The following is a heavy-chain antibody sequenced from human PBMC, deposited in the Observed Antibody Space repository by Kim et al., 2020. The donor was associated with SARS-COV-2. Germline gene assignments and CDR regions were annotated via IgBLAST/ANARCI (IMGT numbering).Heavy chain of an antibody. CDR3: ASSYSSSSWYYYYYGMDV. CDR2: INHSGST. V-gene: IGHV4-34*01. CDR1: GGSFSGYY. Sequence: SETLSLTCAVYGGSFSGYYWSWIRQPPGKGLEWIGEINHSGSTNYNPSLKSRVTISVDTSKNQFSLKLSSVTAADTAVYYCASSYSSSSWYYYYYGMDVWGQGTTVTVSS. J-gene: IGHJ6*02. D-gene: IGHD6-6*01.